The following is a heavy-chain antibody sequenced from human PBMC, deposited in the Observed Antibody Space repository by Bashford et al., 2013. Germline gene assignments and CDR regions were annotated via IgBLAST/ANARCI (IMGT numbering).Heavy chain of an antibody. CDR2: INHSGST. J-gene: IGHJ4*02. V-gene: IGHV4-34*01. Sequence: SETLSLTCAVYGGSFSGYYWSWIRQPPGKGLEWIGEINHSGSTNYNPSLKSRVTISVDTSKNQFSLKLTSVTAADTAVYYCARAVPDEFCLNGECPYSLYYFDYWGQGTLVTVSS. CDR3: ARAVPDEFCLNGECPYSLYYFDY. D-gene: IGHD2-8*01. CDR1: GGSFSGYY.